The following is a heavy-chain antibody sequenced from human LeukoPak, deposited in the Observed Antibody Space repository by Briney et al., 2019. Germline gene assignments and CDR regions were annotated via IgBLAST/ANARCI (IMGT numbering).Heavy chain of an antibody. CDR2: IIPIFGTA. CDR3: ASQWFGELKVNWFDP. CDR1: GGTFISYA. V-gene: IGHV1-69*05. Sequence: SVKVSCKASGGTFISYAISWVRQAPGQGLEWMGGIIPIFGTANYAQKFQGRVTITTDESTSTAYMELSSLRSEDTAVYYCASQWFGELKVNWFDPWGQGTLVTVSS. J-gene: IGHJ5*02. D-gene: IGHD3-10*01.